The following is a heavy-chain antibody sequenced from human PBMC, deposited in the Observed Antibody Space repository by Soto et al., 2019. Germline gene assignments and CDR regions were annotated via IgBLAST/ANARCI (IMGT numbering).Heavy chain of an antibody. CDR1: DFTFSDYV. V-gene: IGHV3-30*18. CDR3: AKDRGRYCSGGSCLICDD. D-gene: IGHD2-15*01. Sequence: QVQLVESGGGVVQPGRSLRLSCAASDFTFSDYVMHWVRQAPGKGLEWVERRSYDGNYKYYADPVKCRFTISSDTSKNTLFLQLHSLNAEDTAVYYCAKDRGRYCSGGSCLICDDWGQGTLVTVSS. CDR2: RSYDGNYK. J-gene: IGHJ4*02.